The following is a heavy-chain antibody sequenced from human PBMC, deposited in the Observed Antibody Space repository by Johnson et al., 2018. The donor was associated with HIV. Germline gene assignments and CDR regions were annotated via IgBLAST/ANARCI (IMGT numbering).Heavy chain of an antibody. Sequence: LVESVGSLRLSCAASGFTFSSYAMSWVRQAPGKGLEWVSFISGGDDDTYYADSVKGRFTISRDNSKNTLYLQMNSLRAEDTALYYCARDKRRLSDAFDIWGQGTMVTVSS. J-gene: IGHJ3*02. CDR2: ISGGDDDT. CDR1: GFTFSSYA. CDR3: ARDKRRLSDAFDI. D-gene: IGHD3-16*02. V-gene: IGHV3-23*01.